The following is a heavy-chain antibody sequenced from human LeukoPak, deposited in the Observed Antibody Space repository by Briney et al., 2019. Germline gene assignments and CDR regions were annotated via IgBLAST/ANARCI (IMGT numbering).Heavy chain of an antibody. J-gene: IGHJ4*02. CDR1: GFTFSDYY. Sequence: SGGSLRLSCAASGFTFSDYYMSWIRQAPGKGLEWVSYISSSGSTIYYADSVKGRFTISRDNAKNSLYLQMNSLRAEDTAVYYCASNDSSGYYYDYWGQGTLVTVSS. V-gene: IGHV3-11*01. D-gene: IGHD3-22*01. CDR2: ISSSGSTI. CDR3: ASNDSSGYYYDY.